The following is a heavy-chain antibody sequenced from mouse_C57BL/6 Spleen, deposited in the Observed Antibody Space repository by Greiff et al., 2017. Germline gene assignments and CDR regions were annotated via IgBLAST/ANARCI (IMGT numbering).Heavy chain of an antibody. CDR1: GFTFSSYA. CDR2: ISDGGSYT. CDR3: ARDVSSKPYGSSPWFAY. V-gene: IGHV5-4*01. J-gene: IGHJ3*01. D-gene: IGHD1-1*01. Sequence: EVKLMESGGGLVKPGGSLKLSCAASGFTFSSYAMSWVRQTPEKRLEWVATISDGGSYTYYPDNVKGRFTISRDNAKNNLYLQMSHLKSEDTAMYYCARDVSSKPYGSSPWFAYWGQGTLVTVSA.